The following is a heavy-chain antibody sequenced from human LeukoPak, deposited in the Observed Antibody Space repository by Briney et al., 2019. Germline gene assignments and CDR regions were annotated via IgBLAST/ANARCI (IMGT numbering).Heavy chain of an antibody. CDR3: ARAAAGGSWHSYYYYYYMDV. Sequence: PSETLSLTCTVSGGSISGYYWSWIRQPPGKGLEWIGYIYYSGSTNYNPSLKSRVTISVDTSKNQFSLKLSSVTAADTAVYYCARAAAGGSWHSYYYYYYMDVWGKGTTVTVSS. J-gene: IGHJ6*03. V-gene: IGHV4-59*01. CDR1: GGSISGYY. D-gene: IGHD2-15*01. CDR2: IYYSGST.